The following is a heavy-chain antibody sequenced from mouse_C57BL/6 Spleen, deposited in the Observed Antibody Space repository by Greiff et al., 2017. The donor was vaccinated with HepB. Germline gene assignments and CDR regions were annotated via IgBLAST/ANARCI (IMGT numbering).Heavy chain of an antibody. J-gene: IGHJ3*01. CDR2: IRLKSDNYAT. V-gene: IGHV6-3*01. D-gene: IGHD1-1*01. CDR1: GFTFSNYW. CDR3: SLEDYGSSAY. Sequence: EVQLQESGGGLVQPGGSMKLSCVASGFTFSNYWMNWVRQSPEKGLEWVAQIRLKSDNYATHYAESVKGRFTISRDDSKSSVYLQMNNLRAEDTGIYYCSLEDYGSSAYWGQGTLVTVSA.